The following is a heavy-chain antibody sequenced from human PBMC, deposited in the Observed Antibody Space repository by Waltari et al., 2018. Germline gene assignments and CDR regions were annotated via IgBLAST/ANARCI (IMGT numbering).Heavy chain of an antibody. CDR1: GLTFGSYA. V-gene: IGHV3-48*03. CDR3: ARVSGELLYYYYGMDV. CDR2: ISSSGITI. Sequence: EVQLLESGGGLVQPGGSLRLSCAAYGLTFGSYAMSWVRQAPGQGLDVVSYISSSGITIYYADSVKGRFTISRANAKNSLYLQMNSLRAEDTSVYYCARVSGELLYYYYGMDVWGQGTTVTVSS. J-gene: IGHJ6*02. D-gene: IGHD3-10*01.